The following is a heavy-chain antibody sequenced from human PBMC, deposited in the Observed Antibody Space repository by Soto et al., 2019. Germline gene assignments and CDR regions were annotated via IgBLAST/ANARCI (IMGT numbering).Heavy chain of an antibody. Sequence: GGSLRLSCAASGFTFSSYWMHWVRQAPGEGLVWVSRVNSDGSSTTYADSVKGRFTTSRDNAKSTLYLQMNSLRAEDTAVYYCARGFGGSSSLFWGQGVLVTVSS. D-gene: IGHD6-6*01. V-gene: IGHV3-74*01. CDR1: GFTFSSYW. J-gene: IGHJ4*02. CDR3: ARGFGGSSSLF. CDR2: VNSDGSST.